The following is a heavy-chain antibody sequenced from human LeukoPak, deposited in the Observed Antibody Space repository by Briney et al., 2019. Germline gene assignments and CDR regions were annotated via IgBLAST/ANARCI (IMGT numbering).Heavy chain of an antibody. CDR1: GGTFSSYA. CDR2: IIPIFGTA. V-gene: IGHV1-69*13. Sequence: SVKVSCKASGGTFSSYAISWVRQAPGQGLEWMGGIIPIFGTANYAQKFQGRVTITADESTSTAYMELSSLRSEDTAVYYCAATVNWGSRWFDPWGQGTLVAVSS. CDR3: AATVNWGSRWFDP. J-gene: IGHJ5*02. D-gene: IGHD7-27*01.